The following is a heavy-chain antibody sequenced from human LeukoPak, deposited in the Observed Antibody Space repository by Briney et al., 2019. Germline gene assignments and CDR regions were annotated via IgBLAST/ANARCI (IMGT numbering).Heavy chain of an antibody. CDR1: GFTFSSYG. V-gene: IGHV3-23*01. Sequence: PGRSLRLSCAASGFTFSSYGMHWVRQAPGKGLEWVSAISGSGGSTYYADSVKGRFTISRDNSKNTLYLQMNSLRAEDTAVYYCASPGLAYCGGDCYYGEKIDYWGQGTLVTVSS. D-gene: IGHD2-21*02. CDR2: ISGSGGST. J-gene: IGHJ4*02. CDR3: ASPGLAYCGGDCYYGEKIDY.